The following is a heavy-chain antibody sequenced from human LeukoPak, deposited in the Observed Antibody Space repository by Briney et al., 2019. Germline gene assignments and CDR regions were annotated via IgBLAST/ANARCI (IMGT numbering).Heavy chain of an antibody. D-gene: IGHD3-22*01. J-gene: IGHJ3*02. Sequence: SETLSLTCAVYGGSFSGYYWSWLRQPPGKGLEWIGYIYYSGTTNYNPSLKSRVTISVDTSKTQFSLKLTSVTTADTAVYYCARRHTMIGAFDIWGQGTMVTVSS. V-gene: IGHV4-59*01. CDR3: ARRHTMIGAFDI. CDR2: IYYSGTT. CDR1: GGSFSGYY.